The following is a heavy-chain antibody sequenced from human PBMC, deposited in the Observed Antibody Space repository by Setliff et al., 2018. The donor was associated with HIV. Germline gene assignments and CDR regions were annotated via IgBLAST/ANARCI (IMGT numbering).Heavy chain of an antibody. CDR3: ARDRYTYGRSYFDY. V-gene: IGHV4-61*02. CDR2: IYTSGTT. J-gene: IGHJ4*02. D-gene: IGHD3-16*02. Sequence: KPSETLSLTCTVSGGSISSANYYWSWIRQPAGKGLEWIGRIYTSGTTNYNPSLKSRVTISLDTSKNHFSLKLSSVTAADTAVYYCARDRYTYGRSYFDYWGQGMQVTVSS. CDR1: GGSISSANYY.